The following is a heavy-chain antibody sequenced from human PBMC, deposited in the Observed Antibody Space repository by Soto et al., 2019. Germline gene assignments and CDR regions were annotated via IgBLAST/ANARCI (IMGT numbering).Heavy chain of an antibody. D-gene: IGHD4-17*01. Sequence: EVQLVESGGGLVQPGGSLRLSCAASGFTLSDHYMDWVRQAPGKGLEWVGRTRNKASSYSTAYAASVKGRFTISRDDSKNSLYLQMNSLKTEDTAVYYCARDPRDGDSSWGQGTLVTVS. V-gene: IGHV3-72*01. CDR3: ARDPRDGDSS. J-gene: IGHJ4*02. CDR1: GFTLSDHY. CDR2: TRNKASSYST.